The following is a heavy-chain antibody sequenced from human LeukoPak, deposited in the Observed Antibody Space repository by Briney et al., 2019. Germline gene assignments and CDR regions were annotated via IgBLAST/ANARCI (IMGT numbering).Heavy chain of an antibody. CDR2: IYYSGST. CDR1: GGSMSRYY. Sequence: SETLSLTCTVSGGSMSRYYWSWIRQPPGKGLEWIGYIYYSGSTNYNPSLKSRVSISVDTSKNQFSLKLSSVTAADTAVYYCARTGSTVTMLYPFDHWGQGTLVTVSS. CDR3: ARTGSTVTMLYPFDH. V-gene: IGHV4-59*01. D-gene: IGHD4-17*01. J-gene: IGHJ4*02.